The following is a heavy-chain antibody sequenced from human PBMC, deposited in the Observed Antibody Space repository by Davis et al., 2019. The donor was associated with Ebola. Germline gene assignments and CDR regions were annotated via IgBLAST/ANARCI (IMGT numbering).Heavy chain of an antibody. V-gene: IGHV3-7*03. Sequence: PGGSLRLSCAASGFTFSSYWMSWVRQAPGKGLEWVANIKQDGSEKYYVDSVKGRFTISRDNAKNSLYLQMNSLRAEDTAVYYCARELGAFYGDALDYWGQGTLVTVSS. J-gene: IGHJ4*02. CDR2: IKQDGSEK. CDR1: GFTFSSYW. D-gene: IGHD4-17*01. CDR3: ARELGAFYGDALDY.